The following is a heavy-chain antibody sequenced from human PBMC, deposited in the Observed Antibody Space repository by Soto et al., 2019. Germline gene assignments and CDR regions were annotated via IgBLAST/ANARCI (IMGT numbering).Heavy chain of an antibody. Sequence: QVQLVQSGAEVKKPGSSVKVSCKASGGTFSSYAISWVRQAPGQGLEWMGGIIPIFGTANYAQKFQGRVTITADEPTSTAYMELSSLRSEDTAVYYCARGAAAGTRSWFDPWGQGTLVTVSS. CDR2: IIPIFGTA. D-gene: IGHD6-13*01. CDR1: GGTFSSYA. V-gene: IGHV1-69*01. CDR3: ARGAAAGTRSWFDP. J-gene: IGHJ5*02.